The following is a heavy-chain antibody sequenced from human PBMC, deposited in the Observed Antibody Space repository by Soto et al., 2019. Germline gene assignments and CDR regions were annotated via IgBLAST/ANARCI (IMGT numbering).Heavy chain of an antibody. CDR3: ARAYYDSGGYTTGGYYYGMDV. D-gene: IGHD3-22*01. V-gene: IGHV3-13*05. Sequence: GGSLRLSCAASGFTFSSYDMHWVRQATGKGLEWVSAIGTAGDPYYPGSVKGRFTISRENAKNSLYLQMNSLRAGDTAVYYCARAYYDSGGYTTGGYYYGMDVWGQGTTVTVSS. CDR1: GFTFSSYD. J-gene: IGHJ6*02. CDR2: IGTAGDP.